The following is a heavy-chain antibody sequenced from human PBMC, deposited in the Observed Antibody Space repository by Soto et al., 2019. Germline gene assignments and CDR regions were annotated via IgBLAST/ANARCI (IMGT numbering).Heavy chain of an antibody. CDR2: ITYEGSNK. V-gene: IGHV3-30*18. J-gene: IGHJ6*02. D-gene: IGHD1-1*01. Sequence: VGSLRLSCAASGFIFANYGMHWVRQAPGKGLEWVALITYEGSNKYYADAVKGRFTISRDNAKNMVSLQMDSLRAEDTAVYYCAKARGANNWANYYGLDVWGQGTTVTVS. CDR3: AKARGANNWANYYGLDV. CDR1: GFIFANYG.